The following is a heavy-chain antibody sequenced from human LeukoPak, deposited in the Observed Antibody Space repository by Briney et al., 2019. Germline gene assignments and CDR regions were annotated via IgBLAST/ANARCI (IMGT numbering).Heavy chain of an antibody. Sequence: GGSLRLSCAASGFTFSNAWMSWVRQAPGKGLEWVGRIKSKTDGGTTDYAAPVKGRFTISRDDSKNTLYLQMNSLKTEDTAVYYCTTENQYSSGYPIWGQGTLVTVSS. V-gene: IGHV3-15*01. J-gene: IGHJ4*02. CDR1: GFTFSNAW. CDR2: IKSKTDGGTT. CDR3: TTENQYSSGYPI. D-gene: IGHD3-22*01.